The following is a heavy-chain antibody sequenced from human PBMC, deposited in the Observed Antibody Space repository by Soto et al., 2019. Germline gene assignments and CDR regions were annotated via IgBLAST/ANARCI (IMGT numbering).Heavy chain of an antibody. Sequence: GGSLRLSCAASGFTFSSYVMHWVRQAPGKGLEWVAVIWYDGSNKCYADSVKGRFTISRDNSKNTLYLQMNSLRAEDTAVYYCARGEYGDDTYYFDYWGQGTLVTVSS. CDR3: ARGEYGDDTYYFDY. CDR1: GFTFSSYV. D-gene: IGHD4-17*01. J-gene: IGHJ4*02. V-gene: IGHV3-33*01. CDR2: IWYDGSNK.